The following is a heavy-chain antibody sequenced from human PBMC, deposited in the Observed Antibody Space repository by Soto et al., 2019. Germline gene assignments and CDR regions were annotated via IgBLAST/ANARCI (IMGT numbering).Heavy chain of an antibody. J-gene: IGHJ6*02. Sequence: QVQLVQSGAEVKKPGSSVKVSCKASGGTFSSYAISWVRQAPGQGLEWMGGIIPIFGTANYAQKFQGRVTITADESTSTAYMELSSLRSEDTAVYYCARVIIGGSSGPTLTYYYYGMDVWGQGTTVTVSS. CDR1: GGTFSSYA. V-gene: IGHV1-69*01. D-gene: IGHD3-22*01. CDR2: IIPIFGTA. CDR3: ARVIIGGSSGPTLTYYYYGMDV.